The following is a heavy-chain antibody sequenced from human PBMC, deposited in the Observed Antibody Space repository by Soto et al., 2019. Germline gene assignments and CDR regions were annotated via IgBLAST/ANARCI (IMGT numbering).Heavy chain of an antibody. CDR1: GFTFSSYA. CDR3: ARTHYGDYVGYYYYGMDV. Sequence: GGSLRLSCAASGFTFSSYAMHWVRQAPGKGLEWVAVISYDGSNKYYADSVKGRFTISRGNSKNTLYLQMNSLRAEDTAVYYCARTHYGDYVGYYYYGMDVWGQGTTVTVSS. D-gene: IGHD4-17*01. V-gene: IGHV3-30-3*01. CDR2: ISYDGSNK. J-gene: IGHJ6*02.